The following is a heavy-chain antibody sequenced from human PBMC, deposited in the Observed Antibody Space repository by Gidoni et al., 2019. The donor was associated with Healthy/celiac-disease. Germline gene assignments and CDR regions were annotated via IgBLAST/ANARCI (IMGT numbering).Heavy chain of an antibody. CDR1: GGPISSGGYY. D-gene: IGHD4-17*01. Sequence: QVQLQESGPGLVKPSQTLSLTCTVPGGPISSGGYYWSWIRQHPGKGLEWIGYIYYSGSTYYNPSRKGRVTISVDTSKNQFSLKLSSVTAADTAVYYCALTVTTWGRPIYYWGQGTLVTVSS. J-gene: IGHJ4*02. V-gene: IGHV4-31*03. CDR2: IYYSGST. CDR3: ALTVTTWGRPIYY.